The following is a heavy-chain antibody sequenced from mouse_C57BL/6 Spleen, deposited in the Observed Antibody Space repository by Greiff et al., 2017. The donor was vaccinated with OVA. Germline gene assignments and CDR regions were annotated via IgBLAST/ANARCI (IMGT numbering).Heavy chain of an antibody. CDR3: ARNDGYYKNYYAMDY. Sequence: EVKLMESGGGLVKPGGSLKLSCAASGFTFSDYGMHWVRQAPEKGLEWVAYISSGSSTIYYADTVKGRFTISRDNAKNTLFLQMTSLRSEDTAMYYCARNDGYYKNYYAMDYWGQGTSVTVSS. D-gene: IGHD2-3*01. CDR1: GFTFSDYG. CDR2: ISSGSSTI. J-gene: IGHJ4*01. V-gene: IGHV5-17*01.